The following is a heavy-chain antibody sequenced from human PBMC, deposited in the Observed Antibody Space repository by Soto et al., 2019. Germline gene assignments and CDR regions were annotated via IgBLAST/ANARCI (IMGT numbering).Heavy chain of an antibody. J-gene: IGHJ6*02. D-gene: IGHD3-22*01. CDR2: ISAYNGNT. CDR3: ARDPSGGMYYDSSGYSYYGMDV. CDR1: GYTFTSYG. V-gene: IGHV1-18*01. Sequence: ASVKVSCKASGYTFTSYGISWVRQAPGQGLEWMGWISAYNGNTNYAQKLQGRVTITADTSTSTAHMELRSLRSDDTAVYYCARDPSGGMYYDSSGYSYYGMDVWGQGTTVTVSS.